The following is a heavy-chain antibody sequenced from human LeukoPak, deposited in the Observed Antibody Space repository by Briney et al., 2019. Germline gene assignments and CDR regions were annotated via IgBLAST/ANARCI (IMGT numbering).Heavy chain of an antibody. D-gene: IGHD3-22*01. J-gene: IGHJ1*01. Sequence: SGTLSLTCAVYGGSFSGYYWSWIRQPPGKGLEWIGEINHSGSTNYNPSLKSRVTISVDTSKNQFSLKLSSVTAADTAVYYCARDSYDSSGGLFQHWGQGTLVTVSS. CDR1: GGSFSGYY. V-gene: IGHV4-34*01. CDR3: ARDSYDSSGGLFQH. CDR2: INHSGST.